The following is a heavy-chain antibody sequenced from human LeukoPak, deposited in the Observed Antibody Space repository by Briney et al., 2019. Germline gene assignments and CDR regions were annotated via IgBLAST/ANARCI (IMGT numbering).Heavy chain of an antibody. Sequence: PGGSLRLSCAASGFTFSSYAMSWVRQAPGKGLEWVSAISGSGGSTYYADSVKGRFTISRDNSKNTLYLQMNSLRAEDTAVYYCAKDAPVEYCGGDCYSDYWGQGTLVTVSS. J-gene: IGHJ4*02. CDR3: AKDAPVEYCGGDCYSDY. V-gene: IGHV3-23*01. CDR1: GFTFSSYA. CDR2: ISGSGGST. D-gene: IGHD2-21*01.